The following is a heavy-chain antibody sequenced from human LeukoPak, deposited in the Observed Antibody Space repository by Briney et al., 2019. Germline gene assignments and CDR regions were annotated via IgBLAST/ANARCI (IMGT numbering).Heavy chain of an antibody. CDR3: ARDYPALGYCTSTTCSFFDY. CDR2: INSDGKTT. CDR1: GFTFSNPW. J-gene: IGHJ4*02. V-gene: IGHV3-74*01. D-gene: IGHD2-2*01. Sequence: GGSLRLSCAASGFTFSNPWMHWVRQVPGKGLVWVSRINSDGKTTTYADSVKGRFTISRDDSQNTLYLQMSSLRAEDTAVYYCARDYPALGYCTSTTCSFFDYWGQGILVTVSS.